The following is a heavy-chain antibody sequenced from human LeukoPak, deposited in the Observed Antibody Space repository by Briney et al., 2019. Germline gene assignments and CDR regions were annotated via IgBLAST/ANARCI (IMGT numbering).Heavy chain of an antibody. J-gene: IGHJ2*01. CDR3: ARDRSETTVTTQYWYFDL. V-gene: IGHV1-69*04. Sequence: AASVKVSCKASGGTFSSYTISWVRQAPGQGLEWMGRIIPSLGIANYAQKFQGRVTITADKSTRTAYMELSSLRSEDTAVYYCARDRSETTVTTQYWYFDLWGRGTLVTVSS. CDR2: IIPSLGIA. D-gene: IGHD4-17*01. CDR1: GGTFSSYT.